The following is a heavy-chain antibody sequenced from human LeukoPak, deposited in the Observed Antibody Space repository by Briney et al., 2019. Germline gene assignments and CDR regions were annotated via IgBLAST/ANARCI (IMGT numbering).Heavy chain of an antibody. Sequence: GGSLRLSCAASGFTFSSYEMNWVRQAPGKGLEWVSYISSSGSTIYYADSVKGRFTISRDNAKNSLYLQTNSLRAEDTAVYYCARDPPTVTTQPPDYWGQGTLVTVSS. CDR1: GFTFSSYE. CDR2: ISSSGSTI. D-gene: IGHD4-17*01. CDR3: ARDPPTVTTQPPDY. J-gene: IGHJ4*02. V-gene: IGHV3-48*03.